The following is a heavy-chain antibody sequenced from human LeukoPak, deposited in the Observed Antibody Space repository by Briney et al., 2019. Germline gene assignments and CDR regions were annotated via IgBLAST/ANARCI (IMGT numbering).Heavy chain of an antibody. CDR1: GGSFSGYY. V-gene: IGHV4-34*01. CDR3: ARGLRESIAAAGYYYFMDV. Sequence: PSETLSLTCAVYGGSFSGYYWSWIRQPPGKGLEWIGEINHSGSTNYNPSLKSRVTISVDTSKNQFSLKLSSVTAADTAVYYCARGLRESIAAAGYYYFMDVWGKGTTVTVSS. J-gene: IGHJ6*03. CDR2: INHSGST. D-gene: IGHD6-13*01.